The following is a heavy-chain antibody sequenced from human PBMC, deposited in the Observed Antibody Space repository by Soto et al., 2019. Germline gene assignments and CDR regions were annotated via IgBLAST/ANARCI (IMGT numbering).Heavy chain of an antibody. CDR1: GFTFSSYE. CDR3: AREGSIAAAGTFDY. D-gene: IGHD6-13*01. J-gene: IGHJ4*02. CDR2: ISSSGSTI. V-gene: IGHV3-48*03. Sequence: GSLRLFCAASGFTFSSYEMNWVRQAPGKGLEWVSYISSSGSTIYYADSVKGRFTISRDNAKNSLYLQMNSLRAEDTAVYYCAREGSIAAAGTFDYWGQGTLVTVSS.